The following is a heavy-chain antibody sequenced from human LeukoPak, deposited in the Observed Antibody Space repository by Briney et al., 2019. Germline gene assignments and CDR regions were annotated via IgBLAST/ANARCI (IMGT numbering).Heavy chain of an antibody. J-gene: IGHJ3*02. CDR3: ARGSSGWYLGAFDI. Sequence: SETLSLTCTVSGGSISSYYWSWIRQPAGKGLEWIGRIYTSGSTNYDPSLKSRVTMSVDTSKNQFSLKLSSVTAADTAVYYCARGSSGWYLGAFDIWGQGTMVTVSS. CDR2: IYTSGST. CDR1: GGSISSYY. D-gene: IGHD6-19*01. V-gene: IGHV4-4*07.